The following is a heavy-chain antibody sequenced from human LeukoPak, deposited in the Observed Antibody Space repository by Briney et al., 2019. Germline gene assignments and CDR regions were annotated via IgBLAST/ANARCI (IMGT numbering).Heavy chain of an antibody. CDR2: IANDGRDK. D-gene: IGHD6-13*01. Sequence: GGSLRLSCAASGFTFSDYGMHWVRQAPGKGLEWVAVIANDGRDKKYADSERGRFTISRDNSKNTVYLQMNSLRAEDTAVFYCVKDMKIKAAGYYFDYWGQGTLVTVSS. J-gene: IGHJ4*02. CDR3: VKDMKIKAAGYYFDY. V-gene: IGHV3-30*18. CDR1: GFTFSDYG.